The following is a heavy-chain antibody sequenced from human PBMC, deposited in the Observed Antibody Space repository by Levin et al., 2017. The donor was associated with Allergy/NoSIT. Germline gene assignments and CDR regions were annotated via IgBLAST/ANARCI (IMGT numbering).Heavy chain of an antibody. D-gene: IGHD6-19*01. CDR3: ARQGGRYSSGWFD. Sequence: GASVKVSCKGSGYSFNSYWIGWVRQMPGKGLEWMGIIYPGDSDTRYSPSFRGQVTFSADKSISTAYLQWSSLKASDTAIYYCARQGGRYSSGWFDWGQGTLVTVSS. CDR2: IYPGDSDT. V-gene: IGHV5-51*01. CDR1: GYSFNSYW. J-gene: IGHJ1*01.